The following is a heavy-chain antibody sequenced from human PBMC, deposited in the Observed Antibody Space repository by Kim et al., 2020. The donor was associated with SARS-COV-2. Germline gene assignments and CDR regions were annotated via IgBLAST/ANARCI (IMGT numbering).Heavy chain of an antibody. CDR3: ARSDRIQDRFQETPPDY. CDR1: GFTFGSYA. J-gene: IGHJ4*02. Sequence: GGSLRLSCAASGFTFGSYAMSWVRQAPGKGLEWVSSISRSGSSKYYADSVKGRFSVSRDNSKNTLYLQMSALGAEDTAVFYCARSDRIQDRFQETPPDYWGQGTLVTVSS. CDR2: ISRSGSSK. D-gene: IGHD5-18*01. V-gene: IGHV3-23*01.